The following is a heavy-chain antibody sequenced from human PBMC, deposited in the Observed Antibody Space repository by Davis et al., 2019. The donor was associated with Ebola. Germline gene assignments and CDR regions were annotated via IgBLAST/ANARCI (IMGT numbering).Heavy chain of an antibody. J-gene: IGHJ3*01. V-gene: IGHV1-46*01. CDR2: INPNDGRT. CDR1: GYTFTNYY. D-gene: IGHD5-18*01. CDR3: ARDLDTAMSF. Sequence: ASVKVSCKASGYTFTNYYMHWVRQAPGQGLEWMGMINPNDGRTIYAQKFQGRVTITADKSTSTAYMELSSLRSEDTAVYYCARDLDTAMSFWGQGTMVTVSS.